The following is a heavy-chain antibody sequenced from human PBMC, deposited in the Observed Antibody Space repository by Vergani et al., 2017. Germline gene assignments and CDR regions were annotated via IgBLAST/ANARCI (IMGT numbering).Heavy chain of an antibody. J-gene: IGHJ2*01. V-gene: IGHV3-11*01. D-gene: IGHD2-15*01. CDR1: GFIFSDHY. CDR2: MSQTGHTV. Sequence: AASGFIFSDHYMSWIRQAPGKWLEWIAYMSQTGHTVYYADPVKGGFTISSDNAKNSLCLQLNSLRAEDTAIYYCARIDCSGGRCYLWYFDLWGRGTLVTVSS. CDR3: ARIDCSGGRCYLWYFDL.